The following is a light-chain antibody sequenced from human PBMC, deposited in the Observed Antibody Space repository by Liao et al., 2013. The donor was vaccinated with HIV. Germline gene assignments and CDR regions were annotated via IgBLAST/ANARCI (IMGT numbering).Light chain of an antibody. J-gene: IGLJ1*01. CDR3: QAWDSGPTTV. Sequence: SYELPQPPSVSVSPGQTASITCSGDKLGDKYACWYQQKPGQSPVLLIYEDSKRPSGIPERFSGSNSGNTATLTISESQAMDEADYFCQAWDSGPTTVFGTGTRVTVL. V-gene: IGLV3-1*01. CDR2: EDS. CDR1: KLGDKY.